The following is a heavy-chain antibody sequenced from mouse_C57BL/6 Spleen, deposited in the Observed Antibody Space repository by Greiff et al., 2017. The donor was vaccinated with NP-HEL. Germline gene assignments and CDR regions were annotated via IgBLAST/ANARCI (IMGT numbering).Heavy chain of an antibody. D-gene: IGHD2-4*01. V-gene: IGHV14-1*01. CDR2: IDPEDGDT. CDR3: TTYDYDGSWGLWDY. CDR1: GFNITDYY. J-gene: IGHJ2*01. Sequence: EVQLQQSGAELVRPGASVKLSCTASGFNITDYYMHWVKQRPEQGLEWIGRIDPEDGDTEYAPKFQGKATMTADTSSNTAYLQLSSLTSEDTAVYYCTTYDYDGSWGLWDYWGQGTTLTVSS.